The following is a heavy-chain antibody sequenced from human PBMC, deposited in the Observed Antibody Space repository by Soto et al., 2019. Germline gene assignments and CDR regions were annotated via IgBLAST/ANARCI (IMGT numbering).Heavy chain of an antibody. CDR2: INAGNGNT. V-gene: IGHV1-3*01. CDR1: GYTFTSYA. J-gene: IGHJ3*02. D-gene: IGHD5-12*01. Sequence: ASVNVSCKASGYTFTSYAMHWVRQAPGQRLEWMGWINAGNGNTKYSQKFQGRVTITRDTSASTAYMELSSLRSEDTAVYYCASSVEMATIYDIWGQGTMVTVSS. CDR3: ASSVEMATIYDI.